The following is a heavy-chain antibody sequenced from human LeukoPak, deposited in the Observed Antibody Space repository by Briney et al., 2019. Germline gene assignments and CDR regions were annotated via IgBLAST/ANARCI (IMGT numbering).Heavy chain of an antibody. CDR1: RFTVCNNY. Sequence: GGPLRLFCAASRFTVCNNYIACSRAPPGKRLEWVSFIYSGGSPYYADSVKGRFSLSRDNSKNTLYLQMDSLTDEDTAVYHCARGQFYYGSGTFDPMDSWGQGTLVTVCS. CDR2: IYSGGSP. CDR3: ARGQFYYGSGTFDPMDS. V-gene: IGHV3-66*01. J-gene: IGHJ5*02. D-gene: IGHD3-10*01.